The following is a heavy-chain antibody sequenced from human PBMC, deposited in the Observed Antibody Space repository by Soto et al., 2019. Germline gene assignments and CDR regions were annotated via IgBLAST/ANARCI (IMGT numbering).Heavy chain of an antibody. D-gene: IGHD3-10*01. CDR2: IIPFHGVT. V-gene: IGHV1-69*08. CDR3: TRDWEITVSTWSFGGF. CDR1: GGTFSPYT. J-gene: IGHJ4*02. Sequence: QVQLVQSGAEVKKPGSSVKVSCKASGGTFSPYTINWVRQAPGQGLEWMGRIIPFHGVTNYAQKFQARVTITADKATSTAYMELSGLRLEDRAMYYCTRDWEITVSTWSFGGFWGRGTLVTVSS.